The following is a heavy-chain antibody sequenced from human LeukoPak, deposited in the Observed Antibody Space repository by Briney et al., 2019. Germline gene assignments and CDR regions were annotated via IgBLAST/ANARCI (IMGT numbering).Heavy chain of an antibody. CDR1: GYSFTTYW. V-gene: IGHV5-51*01. Sequence: GESPKISCKGSGYSFTTYWIGWVRQMPGKGLEWMGIIYPGDCDTRYSPSFQGQITISADKSINTAYLQWNSLRASDTAMYYCARRLTTEETFDYWGQGTLVTVSS. J-gene: IGHJ4*02. CDR2: IYPGDCDT. D-gene: IGHD1-1*01. CDR3: ARRLTTEETFDY.